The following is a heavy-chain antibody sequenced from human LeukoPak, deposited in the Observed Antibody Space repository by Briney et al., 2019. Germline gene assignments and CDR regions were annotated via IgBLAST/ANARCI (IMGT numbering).Heavy chain of an antibody. CDR2: IYYSGST. CDR1: DGSISSSSYY. J-gene: IGHJ5*02. Sequence: SETLSLTCTVSDGSISSSSYYWGWIRQPPGKGLEWIGSIYYSGSTYYNPSLKSRVTISVDTSKNQFSLKLSSVTAADTAVYYCARDNYYDSSGINWFDPWGQGTLVTVSS. D-gene: IGHD3-22*01. CDR3: ARDNYYDSSGINWFDP. V-gene: IGHV4-39*07.